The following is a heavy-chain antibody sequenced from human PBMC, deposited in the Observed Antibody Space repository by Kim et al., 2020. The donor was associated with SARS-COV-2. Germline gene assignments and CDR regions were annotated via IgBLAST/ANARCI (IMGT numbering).Heavy chain of an antibody. D-gene: IGHD6-13*01. V-gene: IGHV4-34*01. Sequence: SETLSLTCAVYGGSFSGYYWSWIRQPPGKGLEWIGEINHSGSTNYNPSLKSRVTISVDTSMNQFSLKLSSVTAADTAVYYCARGRVVAAAGILIPYYYYYGMDVWGQGTTVTVSS. CDR1: GGSFSGYY. CDR3: ARGRVVAAAGILIPYYYYYGMDV. J-gene: IGHJ6*02. CDR2: INHSGST.